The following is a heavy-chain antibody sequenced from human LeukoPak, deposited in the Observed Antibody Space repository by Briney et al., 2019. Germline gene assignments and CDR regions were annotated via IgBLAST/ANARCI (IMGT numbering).Heavy chain of an antibody. CDR1: GYTFSNYC. Sequence: ASVKVSCKASGYTFSNYCMHWVRQAPGQGLEWMGIINPGGGNTDNAQRFQGRVTMTRDTSTSTVYTELSSLTSEDTAVYYCAREKAATFYFDFWGQGTLVTVSS. J-gene: IGHJ4*02. CDR3: AREKAATFYFDF. CDR2: INPGGGNT. D-gene: IGHD2/OR15-2a*01. V-gene: IGHV1-46*01.